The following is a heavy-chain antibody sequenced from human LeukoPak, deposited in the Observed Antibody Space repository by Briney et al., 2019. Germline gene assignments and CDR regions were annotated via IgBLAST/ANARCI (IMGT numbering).Heavy chain of an antibody. CDR3: AKDSSGYYYGRYYYMDV. D-gene: IGHD3-22*01. V-gene: IGHV4-38-2*02. J-gene: IGHJ6*03. CDR2: INHSGST. Sequence: SETLSLTCTVSGYSISSGYYWSWIRQPPGKGLEWIGEINHSGSTNYSPSLKSRVTISVDTSKNQFSLKLSSVTAADTAVYYCAKDSSGYYYGRYYYMDVWGKGTTVTVSS. CDR1: GYSISSGYY.